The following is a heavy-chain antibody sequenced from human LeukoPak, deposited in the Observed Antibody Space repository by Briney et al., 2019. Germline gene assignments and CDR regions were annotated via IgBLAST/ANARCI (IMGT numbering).Heavy chain of an antibody. CDR3: ARDGAVYGDYVRHGYYYMDV. D-gene: IGHD4-17*01. J-gene: IGHJ6*03. V-gene: IGHV1-2*02. CDR1: GYTFTGYY. CDR2: INPNSGGT. Sequence: ASVKVSCKASGYTFTGYYMHWVRQAPGQGLEWMGWINPNSGGTNYAQKFQGRVTMTRDTSISTAYMELSRLRSDDTAVYYCARDGAVYGDYVRHGYYYMDVWGKGTTVTISS.